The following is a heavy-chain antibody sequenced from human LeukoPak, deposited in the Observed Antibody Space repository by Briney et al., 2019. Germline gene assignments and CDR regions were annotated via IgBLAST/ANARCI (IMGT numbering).Heavy chain of an antibody. CDR2: LIPMHGIE. D-gene: IGHD6-19*01. CDR1: GGTFSSYA. V-gene: IGHV1-69*04. CDR3: ARLRAVADTFDY. Sequence: SVKVSCKASGGTFSSYAMSWVRQAPGQGVEWMGRLIPMHGIEKYAQKIQGRGPITADKSTSTAYMELSSLRSEDTAVYYCARLRAVADTFDYWGQGTLVTVSS. J-gene: IGHJ4*02.